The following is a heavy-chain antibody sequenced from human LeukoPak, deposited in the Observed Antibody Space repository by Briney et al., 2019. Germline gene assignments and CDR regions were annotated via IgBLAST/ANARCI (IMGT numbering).Heavy chain of an antibody. CDR1: GGSITIYY. Sequence: SETLSLTCTVSGGSITIYYWSCIRQPPGKGLEWIGYIFYSGSINYNPSLKSRVTISADTSKNQFSLKLSSVTAADTAVYYCARTKVGWNSNWFDPWGQGNLVTVSS. D-gene: IGHD1-7*01. V-gene: IGHV4-59*01. J-gene: IGHJ5*02. CDR2: IFYSGSI. CDR3: ARTKVGWNSNWFDP.